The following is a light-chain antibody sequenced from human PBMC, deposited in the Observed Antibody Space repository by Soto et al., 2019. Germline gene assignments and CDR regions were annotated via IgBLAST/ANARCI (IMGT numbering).Light chain of an antibody. CDR1: QDISKY. CDR2: DAS. J-gene: IGKJ4*01. CDR3: QQLNSAPFT. V-gene: IGKV1-33*01. Sequence: DIQMTQYPSSLSASVGDRITITCQASQDISKYLNWYQHKPGKAPKLLIYDASNFETGVPSRFSGSGSGTEFTFTISSLQPEDIATYYCQQLNSAPFTFGGGTKVEIE.